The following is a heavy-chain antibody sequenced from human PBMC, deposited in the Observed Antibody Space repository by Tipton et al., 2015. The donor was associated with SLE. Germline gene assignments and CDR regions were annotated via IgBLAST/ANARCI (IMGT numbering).Heavy chain of an antibody. Sequence: TLSLTCSVSGDSITSGTYYWNWIRQPAGKEMEWIGRIYFSGSTNYNPSLKSRLTMSVDTFKNEFSLELSSVTAADTAMYYCARDIYYGTDVWGQGTTVTVSS. CDR3: ARDIYYGTDV. V-gene: IGHV4-61*02. CDR1: GDSITSGTYY. CDR2: IYFSGST. J-gene: IGHJ6*02.